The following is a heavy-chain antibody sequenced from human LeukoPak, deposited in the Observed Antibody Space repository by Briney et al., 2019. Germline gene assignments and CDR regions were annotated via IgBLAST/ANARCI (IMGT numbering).Heavy chain of an antibody. V-gene: IGHV3-7*01. CDR3: ARIRRGWSQNWDY. J-gene: IGHJ4*02. D-gene: IGHD6-19*01. Sequence: GGSLRLSCAASGFTCSSYWMSWVRQAPGKGLEWVASIKQGGSEKYYVDSVKGRFTISRDNAKNSLYLQMNSLRAEDTAVYYCARIRRGWSQNWDYWGQGTLVTVSS. CDR1: GFTCSSYW. CDR2: IKQGGSEK.